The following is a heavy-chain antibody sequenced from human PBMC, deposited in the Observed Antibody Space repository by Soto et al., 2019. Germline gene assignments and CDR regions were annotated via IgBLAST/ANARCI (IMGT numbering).Heavy chain of an antibody. V-gene: IGHV4-30-2*01. D-gene: IGHD6-13*01. CDR3: ARGQGAVAGYSNFDY. CDR2: IYDSGNT. CDR1: GGSISGTTYS. J-gene: IGHJ4*02. Sequence: QLQLQESSSGLVKPSQTLSLTCAVSGGSISGTTYSWSWIRQPPGKGLEWIGYIYDSGNTYYNPSLKSQFSISVDRSKNQFSLKLSSVTAADTAVYYCARGQGAVAGYSNFDYWAQGALVTVSS.